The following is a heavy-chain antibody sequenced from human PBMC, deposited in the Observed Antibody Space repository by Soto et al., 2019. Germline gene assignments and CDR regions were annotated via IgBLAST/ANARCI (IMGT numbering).Heavy chain of an antibody. Sequence: ASVKVSCKTSGYTFTNYGINWVRQAPGQGLEWMGWISAYDGNTNYAQKLQGRVTMTTDTSTSTAYMELRSLRSDDTAVYYCAREVAVAGTSWFDPWGQGTLVTVSS. CDR2: ISAYDGNT. V-gene: IGHV1-18*04. D-gene: IGHD6-19*01. CDR3: AREVAVAGTSWFDP. CDR1: GYTFTNYG. J-gene: IGHJ5*02.